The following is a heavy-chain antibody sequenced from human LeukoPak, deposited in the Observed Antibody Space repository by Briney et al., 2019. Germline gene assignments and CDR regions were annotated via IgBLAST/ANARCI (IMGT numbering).Heavy chain of an antibody. CDR3: AREARGYGLDY. V-gene: IGHV4-59*01. CDR1: GGSISSYY. CDR2: IYYSGST. J-gene: IGHJ4*02. Sequence: SETLSLTCTVSGGSISSYYWSWVRQPPGKGLEWIGYIYYSGSTNYNPSLKSRLTISVDTSKNQFSLKLSSVTAADTAVYYCAREARGYGLDYWGQGTLVTVSS. D-gene: IGHD6-25*01.